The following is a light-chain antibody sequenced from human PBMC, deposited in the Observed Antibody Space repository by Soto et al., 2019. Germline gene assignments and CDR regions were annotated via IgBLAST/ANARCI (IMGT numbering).Light chain of an antibody. J-gene: IGLJ2*01. CDR1: NSDIGAYVF. Sequence: QSVLTQPASVSGSPGQSITISCTGTNSDIGAYVFVSWYQQHPGKAPKLIIYEVSNRPSGVSNRFSGSKSGYTASLTISGLQAEDECHYYCSAFTTDSTVIFGGGTKLTVL. V-gene: IGLV2-14*01. CDR3: SAFTTDSTVI. CDR2: EVS.